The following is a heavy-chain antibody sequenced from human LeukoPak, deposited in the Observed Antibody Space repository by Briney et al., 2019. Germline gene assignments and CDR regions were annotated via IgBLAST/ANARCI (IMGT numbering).Heavy chain of an antibody. CDR2: IYYSGST. CDR3: AREGYCSSTSCYGDAFDI. Sequence: SETLSLTCTVSGGSISSYYWSWIRQPPGKGLEWIGYIYYSGSTNYNPSLKSRVTMSVDTSKNQFSLKLSSVTAADTAVYYCAREGYCSSTSCYGDAFDIWGQGTMVTVSS. J-gene: IGHJ3*02. CDR1: GGSISSYY. D-gene: IGHD2-2*01. V-gene: IGHV4-59*12.